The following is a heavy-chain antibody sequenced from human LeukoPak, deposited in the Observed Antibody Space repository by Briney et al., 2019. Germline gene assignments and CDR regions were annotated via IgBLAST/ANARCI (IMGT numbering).Heavy chain of an antibody. J-gene: IGHJ4*02. V-gene: IGHV4-59*01. Sequence: SETLSLTCTVSGGSISSYYWSWIRQPQGKGLEWIGCIYYSGSTNYNPSLKSRVTISVDTSKNQFSLRLSSVTAADTAVYYCALGGYSGSPSGWGQGTLVTVSS. D-gene: IGHD1-26*01. CDR2: IYYSGST. CDR3: ALGGYSGSPSG. CDR1: GGSISSYY.